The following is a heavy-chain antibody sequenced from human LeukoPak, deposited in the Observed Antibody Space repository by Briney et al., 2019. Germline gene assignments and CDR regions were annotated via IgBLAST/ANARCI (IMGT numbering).Heavy chain of an antibody. CDR3: ARGPPDDYGDYSLDY. V-gene: IGHV1-18*01. Sequence: ASVEVSCKASGYTFTSYGISWVRQASGQGLEWMGWISAYNGNTNYAQKLQGRVTMTTDTSTSTAYMELRSLRSDDTAVYYCARGPPDDYGDYSLDYWGQGTLVTVSS. CDR1: GYTFTSYG. D-gene: IGHD4-17*01. CDR2: ISAYNGNT. J-gene: IGHJ4*02.